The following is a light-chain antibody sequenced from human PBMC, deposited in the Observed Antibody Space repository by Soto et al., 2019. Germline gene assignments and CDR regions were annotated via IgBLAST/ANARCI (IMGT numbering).Light chain of an antibody. CDR3: QSHDRSLRTYV. CDR1: SSNIGAGCD. CDR2: GNS. J-gene: IGLJ1*01. Sequence: QSALAQPPSVSGAPGQRVTISCSGSSSNIGAGCDVNWYRQLPGTAPKLLIYGNSDRPSGVPDRFSGSKSGTSASLAITGLQAEDEADYFCQSHDRSLRTYVFGTGTKVTVL. V-gene: IGLV1-40*01.